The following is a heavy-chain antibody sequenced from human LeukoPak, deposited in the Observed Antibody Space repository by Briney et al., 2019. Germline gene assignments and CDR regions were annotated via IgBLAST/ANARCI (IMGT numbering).Heavy chain of an antibody. V-gene: IGHV4-30-4*08. CDR2: ICYDGRV. D-gene: IGHD6-13*01. CDR1: GGSISSANHF. J-gene: IGHJ3*01. CDR3: AREVITAGDSDGFEP. Sequence: SETLSLTCTVSGGSISSANHFWSRVPQSEGDGRVWYWYICYDGRVHYNPALKSRVSMSLDMSKNQYSLSMSSVTAAETVFYFYAREVITAGDSDGFEPWGQRTMVSVSS.